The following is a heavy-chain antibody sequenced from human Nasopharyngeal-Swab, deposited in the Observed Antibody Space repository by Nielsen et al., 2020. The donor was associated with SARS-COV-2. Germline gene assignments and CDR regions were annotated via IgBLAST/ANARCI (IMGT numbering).Heavy chain of an antibody. Sequence: SETLSLTCAVSGHSISSDYWWSWVRQPPGQGLEWIGEINHSGSTNNSPSLKSRVTISVDTSKKQFSLKLNSVTAADTAVYYCARGRSGWYENGMDVWGQGITVNVSS. CDR3: ARGRSGWYENGMDV. CDR2: INHSGST. J-gene: IGHJ6*02. D-gene: IGHD6-19*01. CDR1: GHSISSDYW. V-gene: IGHV4-4*02.